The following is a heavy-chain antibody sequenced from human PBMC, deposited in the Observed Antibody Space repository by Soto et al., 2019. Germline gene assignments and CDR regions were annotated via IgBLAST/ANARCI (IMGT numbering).Heavy chain of an antibody. CDR3: VKGSGSTRPYYFDY. CDR1: GFTFSSYG. V-gene: IGHV3-30*18. CDR2: ISCNGGNT. Sequence: GGSLRLSCAASGFTFSSYGMHWVRQAPGKGLEWVAAISCNGGNTYHADSVKGRFTTSRDNTENTLYLQMNSLRAEDTAVYYCVKGSGSTRPYYFDYWGQGTPVTVSS. D-gene: IGHD2-2*01. J-gene: IGHJ4*02.